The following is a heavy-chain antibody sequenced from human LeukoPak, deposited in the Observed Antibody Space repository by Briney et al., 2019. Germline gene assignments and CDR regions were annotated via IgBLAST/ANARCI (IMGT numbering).Heavy chain of an antibody. V-gene: IGHV4-34*01. CDR2: INHSGST. D-gene: IGHD4-17*01. J-gene: IGHJ4*02. CDR3: ARVGNHGDYMFFDY. Sequence: PSETLSLTCAVYGGSFSGYYWSWIRQPPGKGLEWIGEINHSGSTNYNPSPKSRVTISVDTSKNQFSLKLSSVTAADTAVYYCARVGNHGDYMFFDYWGQGTLVTVSS. CDR1: GGSFSGYY.